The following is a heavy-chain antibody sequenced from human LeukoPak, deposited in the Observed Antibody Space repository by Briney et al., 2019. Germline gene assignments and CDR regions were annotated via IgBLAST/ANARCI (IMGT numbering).Heavy chain of an antibody. CDR2: IIPILGIA. V-gene: IGHV1-69*04. CDR3: ARADYYGSGSYYNLDY. CDR1: GGTFSSYA. J-gene: IGHJ4*02. D-gene: IGHD3-10*01. Sequence: ASVKVSCKASGGTFSSYAISWVRQAPGQGLEWMGRIIPILGIANYAQKFQGRVTITADKPTSTAYMELSSLRSEDTAVYYCARADYYGSGSYYNLDYWGQGTLVTVSS.